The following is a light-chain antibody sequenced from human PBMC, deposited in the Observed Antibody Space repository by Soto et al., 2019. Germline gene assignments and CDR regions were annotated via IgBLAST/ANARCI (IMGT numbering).Light chain of an antibody. CDR3: QQRSDRPYT. Sequence: EIVLTQSPATLSFSPGERATLSCRASQSVGTYLVWYQQRPGQAPRLLIFDASHRATGIPARFSGSGSGTDFTLTISRLEPEDFAVYYCQQRSDRPYTFGQGTKLEIK. CDR1: QSVGTY. CDR2: DAS. V-gene: IGKV3-11*01. J-gene: IGKJ2*01.